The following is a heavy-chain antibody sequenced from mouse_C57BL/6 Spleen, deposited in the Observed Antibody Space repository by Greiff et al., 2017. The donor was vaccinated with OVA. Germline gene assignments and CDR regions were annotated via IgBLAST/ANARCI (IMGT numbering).Heavy chain of an antibody. CDR2: INPDYGTT. Sequence: VHVKQSGPELVKPGASVKISCKASGYSFTDYNMNWVKQSNGKSLEWIGVINPDYGTTSYNQKFKGKATLTVDQSSSTAYMQLNSLTSEDSAVXYCAREDRPNPGFDYWGQGTTLTVSS. V-gene: IGHV1-39*01. CDR3: AREDRPNPGFDY. CDR1: GYSFTDYN. D-gene: IGHD3-2*01. J-gene: IGHJ2*01.